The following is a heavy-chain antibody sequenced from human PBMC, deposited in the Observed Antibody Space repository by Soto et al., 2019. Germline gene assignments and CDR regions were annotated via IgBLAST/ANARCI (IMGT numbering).Heavy chain of an antibody. V-gene: IGHV1-2*04. CDR1: GYTFTGYY. CDR3: ARSYSSSWYRSTWFDP. J-gene: IGHJ5*02. Sequence: VASVKVSCKASGYTFTGYYMHWVRQAPGQGLEWMGWINPNSGGTNYAQKFQGWVTMTRDTSISTAYMELSRLRSDDTAVYYCARSYSSSWYRSTWFDPWGQGTLVTVSS. CDR2: INPNSGGT. D-gene: IGHD6-13*01.